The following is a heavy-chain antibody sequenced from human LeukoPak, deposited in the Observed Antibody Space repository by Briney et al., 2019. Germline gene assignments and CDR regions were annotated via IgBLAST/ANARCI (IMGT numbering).Heavy chain of an antibody. J-gene: IGHJ5*02. D-gene: IGHD6-13*01. CDR1: GGSFSGYY. CDR3: ARGAGYSSSWRPLGDWFDP. Sequence: NPSETLSLTCAVYGGSFSGYYWSWIRQPPGKGLEWIGEINHSGSTNYNPSLKSRVTISVDTSKNQFSLKLSSVTAADTAVYYCARGAGYSSSWRPLGDWFDPWGQGTLVTVSS. CDR2: INHSGST. V-gene: IGHV4-34*01.